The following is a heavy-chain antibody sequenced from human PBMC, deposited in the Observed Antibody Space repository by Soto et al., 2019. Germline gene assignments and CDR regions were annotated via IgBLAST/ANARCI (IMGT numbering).Heavy chain of an antibody. CDR2: ITSDGSNT. CDR3: ARDNYGRFDY. J-gene: IGHJ4*02. CDR1: GFTFSSYW. V-gene: IGHV3-74*01. Sequence: GGSLRLSCAASGFTFSSYWMNWVRQAPGKGLVWVSRITSDGSNTIYADSVKGRFTISRDNAKNTLYLQMNSLRAEDTAVYYCARDNYGRFDYCGQGTRVTVSS. D-gene: IGHD3-16*01.